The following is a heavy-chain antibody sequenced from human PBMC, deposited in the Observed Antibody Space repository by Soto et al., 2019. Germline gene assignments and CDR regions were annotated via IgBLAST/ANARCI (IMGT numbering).Heavy chain of an antibody. CDR3: ARAGADPYYYYGMDG. V-gene: IGHV1-18*01. CDR1: GYTFSTSG. D-gene: IGHD3-10*01. Sequence: QVQLVQSGAEVRKPGASVKVSCKASGYTFSTSGMSWLRQAPGQGLEWMGWISTYNGDTNDAPKFQDRVTMTSDTSTITVYMELRSLRSDDTAVYYCARAGADPYYYYGMDGWGQWTRVTVSS. J-gene: IGHJ6*02. CDR2: ISTYNGDT.